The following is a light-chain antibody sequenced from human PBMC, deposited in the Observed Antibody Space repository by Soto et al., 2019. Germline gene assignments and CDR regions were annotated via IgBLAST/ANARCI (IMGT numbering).Light chain of an antibody. V-gene: IGKV3-15*01. Sequence: EIVLTQSPGTLSLSPGKRATLSCRASQSVSNFLAWYQQKPGQAPRLLIHGASTRATDIPARFSGSGSGTEFTLTITSLQSEDFAVYYCQQYHNWPPGITFGGGTKVDIK. CDR3: QQYHNWPPGIT. J-gene: IGKJ4*01. CDR2: GAS. CDR1: QSVSNF.